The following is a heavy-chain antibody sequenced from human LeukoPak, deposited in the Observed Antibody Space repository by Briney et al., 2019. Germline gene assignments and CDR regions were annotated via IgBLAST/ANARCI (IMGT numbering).Heavy chain of an antibody. CDR3: ARDNWNYDWFDP. D-gene: IGHD1-7*01. CDR1: GGSISSSNYY. V-gene: IGHV4-39*07. Sequence: SSETLSLTCTVSGGSISSSNYYWGWIRQPPGKGLEWIGSIYYSGSTYYNPSLKSRVTISVDTSKNQFSLKLSSVTAADTAVYYCARDNWNYDWFDPWGQGTLVTVSS. CDR2: IYYSGST. J-gene: IGHJ5*02.